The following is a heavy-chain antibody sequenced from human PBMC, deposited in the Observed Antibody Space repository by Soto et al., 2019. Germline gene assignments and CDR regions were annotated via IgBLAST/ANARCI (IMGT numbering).Heavy chain of an antibody. V-gene: IGHV3-21*01. Sequence: VQLVESGGGLVKPGGSLRLSCAASGFTFSSFSMNWVRQAPGKGLEWVSSISSSSSYIYYADSVKGRFTISRDNAKNSLYLQMNSLRAEDTAVYYCARDPPYDSSGYYPGSPFDYWGQGTLVTVSS. CDR2: ISSSSSYI. D-gene: IGHD3-22*01. J-gene: IGHJ4*02. CDR3: ARDPPYDSSGYYPGSPFDY. CDR1: GFTFSSFS.